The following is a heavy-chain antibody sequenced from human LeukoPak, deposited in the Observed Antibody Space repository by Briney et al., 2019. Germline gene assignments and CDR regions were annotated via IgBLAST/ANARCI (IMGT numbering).Heavy chain of an antibody. CDR2: INPNSGGT. CDR1: GYTFTGYY. CDR3: ARADLTYYDFWSGYKLLDY. D-gene: IGHD3-3*01. Sequence: GASVTVSCKASGYTFTGYYMHWVRQAPGQGLEWMGWINPNSGGTNYAQTFQGRVTMTRDTSISTAYMELSRLRSDDTAVYYCARADLTYYDFWSGYKLLDYWGQGTLVTISS. V-gene: IGHV1-2*02. J-gene: IGHJ4*02.